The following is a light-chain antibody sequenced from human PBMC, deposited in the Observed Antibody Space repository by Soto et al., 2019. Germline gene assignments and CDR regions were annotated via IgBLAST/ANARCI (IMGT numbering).Light chain of an antibody. CDR3: ISYASINTYV. CDR2: DVT. Sequence: QSVLTQPASVSGSPGPSITISCTGTSSDVGGYDYVSWYQQHPGKAPKLMIYDVTNRPSGVSNRFSGSKSGNTASLTISGLQAEDEADYYCISYASINTYVFGTGTKRTVL. CDR1: SSDVGGYDY. V-gene: IGLV2-14*01. J-gene: IGLJ1*01.